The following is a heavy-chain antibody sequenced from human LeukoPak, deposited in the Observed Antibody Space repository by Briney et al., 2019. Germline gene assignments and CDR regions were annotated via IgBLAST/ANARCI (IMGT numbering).Heavy chain of an antibody. CDR3: ARLWSGYNFDY. J-gene: IGHJ4*02. CDR1: GYSISSGFY. D-gene: IGHD5-24*01. V-gene: IGHV4-38-2*01. CDR2: LYYTGSA. Sequence: PSETLFLTXGVSGYSISSGFYWGWIRQPPGKGLQWIGSLYYTGSAEYNPSLKSRLTMSMDKSKNQFSLKLNSVTAADTAVYYCARLWSGYNFDYWGQGTLVTVSS.